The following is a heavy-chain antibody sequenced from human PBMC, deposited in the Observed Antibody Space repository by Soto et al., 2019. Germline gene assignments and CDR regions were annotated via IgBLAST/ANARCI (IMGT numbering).Heavy chain of an antibody. V-gene: IGHV4-4*07. D-gene: IGHD6-25*01. CDR1: GDSMTKYY. CDR3: ARTVGAAYYFEF. J-gene: IGHJ4*02. CDR2: IYTSGST. Sequence: QVQLQESGPGLVKHSETLSLTCNVSGDSMTKYYWSWIRQPAGKGLEWILRIYTSGSTNYNPSLKSRVTMSIDTCNNNFSLSLKSVTAADTSMYYCARTVGAAYYFEFWGQGALVTFSS.